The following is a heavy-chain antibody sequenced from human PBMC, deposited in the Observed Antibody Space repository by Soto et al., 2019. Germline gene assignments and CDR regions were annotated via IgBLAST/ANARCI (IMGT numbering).Heavy chain of an antibody. J-gene: IGHJ6*03. V-gene: IGHV4-34*01. D-gene: IGHD3-10*01. CDR2: INDSGDI. Sequence: QVQLQQWGAGLLKPSETLSLTCAVYGGSFSGYQWSWIRQTPGEGLEWSGGINDSGDINYNPSFKSRVNILVDSPKKQISLRLSSVTAADTAVYYCARGLILWFGELSRRGGYYYYMDVWGNGTTVTVSS. CDR3: ARGLILWFGELSRRGGYYYYMDV. CDR1: GGSFSGYQ.